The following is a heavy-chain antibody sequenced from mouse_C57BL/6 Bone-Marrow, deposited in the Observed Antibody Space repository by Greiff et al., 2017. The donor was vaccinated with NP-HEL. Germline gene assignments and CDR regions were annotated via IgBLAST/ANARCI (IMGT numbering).Heavy chain of an antibody. CDR3: ARYYGSSYLYAMDY. J-gene: IGHJ4*01. Sequence: QVQLQQPGAELVRPGSSVKLSCKASGYTFTSYWMHWVKQRPIQGLEWIGNIDPSDSETHYNQKFKDKATLTVDKSSSTAYMQLSSLTSEDSAVYYCARYYGSSYLYAMDYWGQGTSVTVSS. CDR1: GYTFTSYW. V-gene: IGHV1-52*01. CDR2: IDPSDSET. D-gene: IGHD1-1*01.